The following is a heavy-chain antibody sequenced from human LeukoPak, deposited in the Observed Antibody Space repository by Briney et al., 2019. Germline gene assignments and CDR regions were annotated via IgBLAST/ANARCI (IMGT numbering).Heavy chain of an antibody. CDR1: GFTFDDYA. V-gene: IGHV3-9*01. CDR2: ISWNSGSI. J-gene: IGHJ4*02. Sequence: GGSLRLSCAASGFTFDDYAMHWVRQAPGKGLEWVSGISWNSGSIGYADSVKGRFTISRDNSKNTVYLQMNSLRAEDTAVYYCAKGSSYYYDTSGYYVNWGQGTLVTVSS. D-gene: IGHD3-22*01. CDR3: AKGSSYYYDTSGYYVN.